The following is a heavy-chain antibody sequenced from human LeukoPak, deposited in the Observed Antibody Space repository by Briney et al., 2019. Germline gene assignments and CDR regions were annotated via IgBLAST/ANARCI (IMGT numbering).Heavy chain of an antibody. D-gene: IGHD5-18*01. CDR3: ARPRGCSYYDAFDI. CDR2: ISWNSGSI. V-gene: IGHV3-9*01. CDR1: GFTFDDYA. J-gene: IGHJ3*02. Sequence: GGSLRLSCAASGFTFDDYAMHWVRQAPGKGLEWVSGISWNSGSIGYADSVKGRFTISRDNAKNSLYLQMNSLRAEDTALYYCARPRGCSYYDAFDIWGQGTMVTVSS.